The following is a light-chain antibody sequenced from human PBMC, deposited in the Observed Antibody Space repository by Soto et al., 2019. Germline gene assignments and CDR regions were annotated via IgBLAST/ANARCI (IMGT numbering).Light chain of an antibody. CDR2: DAS. Sequence: EIVLTQSPGTLSLSPGGRATLSCRASQSVSSIYLAWYQQKPGQAPGLLIYDASSRATGIPDRFSGRGSGTDFTLTISGLEPEDFAVYYCQQYGTTPLTFGGGTKVEIK. CDR3: QQYGTTPLT. V-gene: IGKV3-20*01. CDR1: QSVSSIY. J-gene: IGKJ4*01.